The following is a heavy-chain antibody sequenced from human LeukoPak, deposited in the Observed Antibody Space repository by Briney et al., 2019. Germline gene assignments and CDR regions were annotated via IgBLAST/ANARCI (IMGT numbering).Heavy chain of an antibody. CDR2: ISGDEIWT. J-gene: IGHJ3*02. Sequence: GGSLRLSCAASGFTFSSYRMNWVRQAPGKGLVWVSRISGDEIWTSYADSVKGRFIISRDNAKNTLYLQMNGLRTEDTAVYYCAREYNSGPKQTDAFDIWGQGTMVTVSS. D-gene: IGHD3-22*01. CDR3: AREYNSGPKQTDAFDI. CDR1: GFTFSSYR. V-gene: IGHV3-74*01.